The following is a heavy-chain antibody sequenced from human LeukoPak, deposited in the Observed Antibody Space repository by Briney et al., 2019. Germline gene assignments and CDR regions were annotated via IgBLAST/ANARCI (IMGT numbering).Heavy chain of an antibody. Sequence: PSETLSLTCTVSGGSISSYYWSWIRQPPGKGLEWIGYIYYSGSTNYNPSLKSRVTISVDTSKNQFSLKLSSVTAADTAVYYCARETYGASPGYYYYMDVWGKGTTVTVPS. V-gene: IGHV4-59*01. J-gene: IGHJ6*03. CDR3: ARETYGASPGYYYYMDV. CDR1: GGSISSYY. D-gene: IGHD4-17*01. CDR2: IYYSGST.